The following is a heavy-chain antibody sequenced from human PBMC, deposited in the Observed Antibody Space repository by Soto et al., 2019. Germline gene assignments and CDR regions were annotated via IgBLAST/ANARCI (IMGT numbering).Heavy chain of an antibody. Sequence: GGSLTLSCAASGFTVNSKRMNWVRQAPGKGLEWVSVIYTGDSTYYADSVKDRFTISRDSSKNTLYLQMNSLRVEDTAVYYCAKSKELGVSAPDHWGQGTLVTVSS. CDR2: IYTGDST. CDR1: GFTVNSKR. V-gene: IGHV3-66*01. D-gene: IGHD1-26*01. CDR3: AKSKELGVSAPDH. J-gene: IGHJ4*02.